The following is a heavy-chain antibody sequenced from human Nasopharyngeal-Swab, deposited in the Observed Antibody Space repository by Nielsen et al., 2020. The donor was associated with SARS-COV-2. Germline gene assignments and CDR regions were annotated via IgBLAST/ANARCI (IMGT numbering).Heavy chain of an antibody. Sequence: SETLSLTCAVYGGSFSGYYWSWIRQPPGKGLEWIGEINHSGSTNYNPSLKSRVTISVDTSKNQFSLKLSSVTAADTAVYCCARGLKGFHTSHFDYWGQGTLVTVSS. CDR3: ARGLKGFHTSHFDY. J-gene: IGHJ4*02. CDR1: GGSFSGYY. V-gene: IGHV4-34*01. CDR2: INHSGST.